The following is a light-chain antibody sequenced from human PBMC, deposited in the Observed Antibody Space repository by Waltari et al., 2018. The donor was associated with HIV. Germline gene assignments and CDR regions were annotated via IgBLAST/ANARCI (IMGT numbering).Light chain of an antibody. CDR3: VLSLAGGLKA. J-gene: IGLJ2*01. V-gene: IGLV8-61*01. Sequence: QTEVTQEPSVSVYPGGTVRVTCALASVSGPTTYFASWYPQTPGQPPRTLIYNTSSRSSGVPDRFSGSILGNKAALTITGAQADDDGDYYCVLSLAGGLKAFGGGTRLTVL. CDR1: SVSGPTTYF. CDR2: NTS.